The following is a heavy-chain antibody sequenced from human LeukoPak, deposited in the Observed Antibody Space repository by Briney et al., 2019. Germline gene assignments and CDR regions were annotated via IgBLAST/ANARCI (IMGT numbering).Heavy chain of an antibody. Sequence: GGSLRLSCAASGFVFDDYTMHWVRQAPGKGLEWVSLTSWDGVETNYADSVKGRFTISRDNSKDTLYLQMNGLKTEDSALYYWAEEVSGGSHHECVESWGQGTLVTVSS. CDR1: GFVFDDYT. V-gene: IGHV3-43*01. CDR3: AEEVSGGSHHECVES. CDR2: TSWDGVET. D-gene: IGHD3-16*01. J-gene: IGHJ5*02.